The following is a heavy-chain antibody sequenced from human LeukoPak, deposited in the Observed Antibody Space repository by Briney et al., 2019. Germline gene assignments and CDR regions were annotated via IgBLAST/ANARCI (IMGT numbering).Heavy chain of an antibody. CDR3: ASPRALYCSSTSCQTANGAFDI. Sequence: ASVKVSXKASGGTFSSYTISWVRQAPGQGLEWMGRIIPILGIANYAQKFQGRVTITADKSTSTAYMELSSLRSEDTAVYYCASPRALYCSSTSCQTANGAFDIWGQGTMVTVSS. V-gene: IGHV1-69*02. J-gene: IGHJ3*02. CDR2: IIPILGIA. CDR1: GGTFSSYT. D-gene: IGHD2-2*01.